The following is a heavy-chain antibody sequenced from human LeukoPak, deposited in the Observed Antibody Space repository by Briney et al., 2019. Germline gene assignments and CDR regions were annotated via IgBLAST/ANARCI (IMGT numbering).Heavy chain of an antibody. V-gene: IGHV3-48*03. CDR1: GFTFSSYE. CDR2: ISSSGSTI. D-gene: IGHD3-22*01. CDR3: ARAHYYDSSGYPYYFDY. Sequence: GGSLRLSCAASGFTFSSYEMNCVRQAPGKGLEWVSYISSSGSTIYYADSVKGRFTISRDNAKNSLYLQMNSLRAEDTAVYYCARAHYYDSSGYPYYFDYWGQGTLVTVSS. J-gene: IGHJ4*02.